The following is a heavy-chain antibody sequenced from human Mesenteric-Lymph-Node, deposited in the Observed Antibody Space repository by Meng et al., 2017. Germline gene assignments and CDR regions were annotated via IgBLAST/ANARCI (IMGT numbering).Heavy chain of an antibody. D-gene: IGHD4-17*01. Sequence: GGSLRLSCAAAGFTFNRYGMSWVRQAPGKGLEWVSTISDTGGLTYYADSVKGRFTISRDNSKNTLYLQMNSLRADDTAVYYCAKDRSADYRDYAWVWGQGTTVTVSS. CDR2: ISDTGGLT. CDR3: AKDRSADYRDYAWV. CDR1: GFTFNRYG. J-gene: IGHJ6*02. V-gene: IGHV3-23*01.